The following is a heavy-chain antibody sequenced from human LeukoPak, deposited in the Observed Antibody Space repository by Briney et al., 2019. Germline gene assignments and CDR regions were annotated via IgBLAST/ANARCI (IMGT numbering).Heavy chain of an antibody. Sequence: SETLSLTCGVYGGSFSGYYWSWIRQPPGKGLEWIGEINHSGSTNYNPSLKSRVTISVDTSKNQFSLKLGSVTAADTAVYYCARRPYYYGSGSPEFDYWGQGTLVTVSS. CDR3: ARRPYYYGSGSPEFDY. J-gene: IGHJ4*02. D-gene: IGHD3-10*01. CDR1: GGSFSGYY. V-gene: IGHV4-34*01. CDR2: INHSGST.